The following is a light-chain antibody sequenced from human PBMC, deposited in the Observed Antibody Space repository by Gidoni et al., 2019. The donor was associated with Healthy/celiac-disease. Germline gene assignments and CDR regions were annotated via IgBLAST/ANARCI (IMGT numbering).Light chain of an antibody. J-gene: IGKJ1*01. V-gene: IGKV3-15*01. CDR3: QQYNNWPPRT. CDR2: GAS. CDR1: PSVSSN. Sequence: EFLITPSPATLSVSPGESATLSCRASPSVSSNLAWYQQKPGQAPRLLIYGASTRATGRPARVSGSGSGTEVTLTISSVQCEDLAGYYCQQYNNWPPRTFXQXTKVEIK.